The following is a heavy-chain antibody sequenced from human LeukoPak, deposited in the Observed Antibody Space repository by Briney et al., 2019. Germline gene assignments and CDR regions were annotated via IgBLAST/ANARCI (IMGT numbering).Heavy chain of an antibody. Sequence: SETLSLTCTVSGGSISTYYWSWIRQPPGKGLEWIGYIYYSGSTNYNPSLKSRVTISVDTSKNQFPLKLSSVTAADTAVYYCARDGDYMDVWGKGTTVTVSS. CDR2: IYYSGST. V-gene: IGHV4-59*12. J-gene: IGHJ6*03. CDR3: ARDGDYMDV. CDR1: GGSISTYY. D-gene: IGHD2-21*01.